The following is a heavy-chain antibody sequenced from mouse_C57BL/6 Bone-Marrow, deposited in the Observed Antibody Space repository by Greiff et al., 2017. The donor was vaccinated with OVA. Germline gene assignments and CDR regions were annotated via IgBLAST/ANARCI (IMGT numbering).Heavy chain of an antibody. CDR2: INPNYGTT. Sequence: VQLKESGPGLVKPGASVKLSCKASGYSFTDYNMNWVNQSNGKSLEWIGVINPNYGTTSYNQTFKGKATLTVDQSSSTAYMQLKSLTSEDPAVYYCATYDYDNDSSDPHWYFDVWGTGTTLTVSS. CDR1: GYSFTDYN. V-gene: IGHV1-39*01. D-gene: IGHD1-1*01. J-gene: IGHJ1*03. CDR3: ATYDYDNDSSDPHWYFDV.